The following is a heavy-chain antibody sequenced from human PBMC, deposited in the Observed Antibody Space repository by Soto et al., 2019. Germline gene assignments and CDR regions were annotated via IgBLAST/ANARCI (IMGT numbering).Heavy chain of an antibody. CDR2: MKFNGGDT. CDR1: GSTFRGYD. V-gene: IGHV1-2*02. J-gene: IGHJ3*01. D-gene: IGHD3-16*01. CDR3: ARRLWPGALDV. Sequence: QVQLVQSGAEVKKPRASVKVSCKTAGSTFRGYDVHWVRQAHGQGLEWVGLMKFNGGDTMSAQTFKGRVTMTRDTSSSTAYMELYRLKFDDAAVYYCARRLWPGALDVLGQWSMVTVSS.